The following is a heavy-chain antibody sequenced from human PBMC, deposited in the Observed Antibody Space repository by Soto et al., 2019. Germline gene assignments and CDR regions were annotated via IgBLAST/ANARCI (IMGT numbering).Heavy chain of an antibody. J-gene: IGHJ5*02. CDR2: INHSGST. CDR1: GGSFSGYY. CDR3: ARKRITIFGVVIMKGNWFDP. Sequence: SETLSLTCAVYGGSFSGYYWSWIRQPPGKGLEWIGEINHSGSTNYNPSLKSRVTISVDTSKNQFSLKLSSVTAADTAVYYCARKRITIFGVVIMKGNWFDPWGQGTLVTVSS. V-gene: IGHV4-34*01. D-gene: IGHD3-3*01.